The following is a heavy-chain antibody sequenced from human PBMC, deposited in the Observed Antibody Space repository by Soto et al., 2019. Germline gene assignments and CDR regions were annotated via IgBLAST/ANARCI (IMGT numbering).Heavy chain of an antibody. CDR2: LNPNSGNT. V-gene: IGHV1-8*01. Sequence: QVQLVQSGAEVKKPGASVKVSCKASGYTFTSYDINWVRQPTGQGLEWMGWLNPNSGNTGYAQKFQGRVTMTRDTSTTSAYMELSSLRFEETAVYYCARRTEHASDIWGQGTRVTVSS. CDR1: GYTFTSYD. D-gene: IGHD1-1*01. J-gene: IGHJ3*02. CDR3: ARRTEHASDI.